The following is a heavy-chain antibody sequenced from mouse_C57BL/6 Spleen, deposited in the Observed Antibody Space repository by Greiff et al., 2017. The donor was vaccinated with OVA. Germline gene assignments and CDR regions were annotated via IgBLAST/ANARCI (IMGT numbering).Heavy chain of an antibody. CDR3: ARSDVGCAY. CDR1: GYTFTDYY. CDR2: INPNNGGT. J-gene: IGHJ3*01. V-gene: IGHV1-26*01. Sequence: EVQLQQSGPELVKPGASVKISCKASGYTFTDYYMNWVKQSHGKSLEWIGDINPNNGGTSYNQKFKGKATLTVDKSSSTAYMEIRSLTSEDSAVYYCARSDVGCAYWGQGTLVTVSA.